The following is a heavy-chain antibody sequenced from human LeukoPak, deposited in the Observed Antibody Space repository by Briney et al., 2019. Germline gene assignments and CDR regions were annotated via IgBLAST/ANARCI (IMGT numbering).Heavy chain of an antibody. D-gene: IGHD3-10*01. CDR2: INPNSGDT. J-gene: IGHJ2*01. Sequence: ASVKVSCKASGYTLTGYYMHWVRQAPGQELEWMGWINPNSGDTHYAQNFQGRVTLTRDTSINTAYMELSSLRSDDTAVYYCARDSGFYGAGTYSLGYWYFHLWGRGTLVTVSS. CDR1: GYTLTGYY. V-gene: IGHV1-2*02. CDR3: ARDSGFYGAGTYSLGYWYFHL.